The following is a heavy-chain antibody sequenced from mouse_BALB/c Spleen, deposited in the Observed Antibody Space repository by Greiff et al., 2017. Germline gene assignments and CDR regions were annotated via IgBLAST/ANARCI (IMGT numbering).Heavy chain of an antibody. CDR2: ISCYNGAT. D-gene: IGHD2-10*01. J-gene: IGHJ4*01. V-gene: IGHV1S34*01. CDR1: GYSFTGYY. CDR3: ARDLLGNYAMDY. Sequence: LVKTGASVKISCKASGYSFTGYYMHWVKQSHGKSLEWIGYISCYNGATSYNQKFKGKATFTVDTSSSTAYMQFNSLTSEDSAVYYCARDLLGNYAMDYWGQGTSVTVSS.